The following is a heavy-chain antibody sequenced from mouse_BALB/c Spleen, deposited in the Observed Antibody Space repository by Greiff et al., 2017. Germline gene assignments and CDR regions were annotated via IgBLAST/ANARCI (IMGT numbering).Heavy chain of an antibody. J-gene: IGHJ4*01. V-gene: IGHV5-17*02. Sequence: DVMLVESGGGLVQPGGSRKLSCAASGFTFSSFGMHWVRQAPEKGLEWVAYISSGSSTIYYADAVKGRFTISRDNPKNTLFLQMTSLRSEDTAMYYCALWLRRGDYYAMDYWGQGTSVTVSS. CDR1: GFTFSSFG. CDR3: ALWLRRGDYYAMDY. D-gene: IGHD2-2*01. CDR2: ISSGSSTI.